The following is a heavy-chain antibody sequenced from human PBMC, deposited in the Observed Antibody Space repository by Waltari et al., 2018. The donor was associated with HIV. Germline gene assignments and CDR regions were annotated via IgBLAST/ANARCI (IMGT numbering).Heavy chain of an antibody. V-gene: IGHV3-23*01. D-gene: IGHD6-13*01. CDR3: VKEYQYSHSWYSYYGMDV. CDR2: ISGSGGST. J-gene: IGHJ6*02. CDR1: GFTFSNYG. Sequence: EVQVLESGGALVQPGGSLRLSCAASGFTFSNYGMSWVRQAPGKGLEWVSTISGSGGSTYYADSVKGRFTVSRDNSKNTLYLQMTSLRAEDTAVYFCVKEYQYSHSWYSYYGMDVWGQGTTVTVSS.